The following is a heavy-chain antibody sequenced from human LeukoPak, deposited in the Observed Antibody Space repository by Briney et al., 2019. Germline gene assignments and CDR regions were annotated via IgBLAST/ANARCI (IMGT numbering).Heavy chain of an antibody. J-gene: IGHJ4*02. CDR3: ARAAELGRDY. V-gene: IGHV3-53*01. D-gene: IGHD7-27*01. CDR1: GFTVSSNY. Sequence: GGSLRLSCAASGFTVSSNYMSWFRQAPGKRLEWVSAIYSGGITYYADSVKGRFTISRDNSKNTLYLEMNSLRAEDTAVYHCARAAELGRDYWGQGTLVTVSS. CDR2: IYSGGIT.